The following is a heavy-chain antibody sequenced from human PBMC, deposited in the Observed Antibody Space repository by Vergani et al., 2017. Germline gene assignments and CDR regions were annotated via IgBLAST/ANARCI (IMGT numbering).Heavy chain of an antibody. CDR2: IYYSGST. Sequence: QVQLQESGPGLVKPSETLSLTCTVSGGSISSYYWSWIRQPAGKGLEWIGYIYYSGSTNYNPSLKSRVTISVDTSKNQFSLKLSSVTAADTAVYYCAREQAYCGGDCYTGMDVWGQGTTVTVSS. D-gene: IGHD2-21*02. V-gene: IGHV4-59*01. J-gene: IGHJ6*02. CDR3: AREQAYCGGDCYTGMDV. CDR1: GGSISSYY.